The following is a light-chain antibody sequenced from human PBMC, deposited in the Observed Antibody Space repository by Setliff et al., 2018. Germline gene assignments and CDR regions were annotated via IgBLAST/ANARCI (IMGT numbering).Light chain of an antibody. J-gene: IGLJ1*01. V-gene: IGLV2-14*01. CDR1: SSDVGGYNY. Sequence: ALTQPASVSGSPGQSITISCTGTSSDVGGYNYVSWYQQHPGKAPKLMIYDVSKRPSGVSNRFSGSKSGNTASLTISGLQAEDEADYYCSSYISSSAFVFGTGTKVTVL. CDR2: DVS. CDR3: SSYISSSAFV.